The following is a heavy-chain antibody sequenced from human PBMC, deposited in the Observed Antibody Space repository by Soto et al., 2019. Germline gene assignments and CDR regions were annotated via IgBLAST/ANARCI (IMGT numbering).Heavy chain of an antibody. CDR1: GVTFSSYA. CDR2: ISGSGGST. D-gene: IGHD3-22*01. V-gene: IGHV3-23*01. CDR3: AKDLWYYYDSSGDY. J-gene: IGHJ4*02. Sequence: GGSRRLSCAASGVTFSSYAMSWVRQAPGKGLEWVSAISGSGGSTYYADSVKGRFTISRDNSKNTLYLQMNSLRAEDTAVYYCAKDLWYYYDSSGDYWGQGTLVTVSS.